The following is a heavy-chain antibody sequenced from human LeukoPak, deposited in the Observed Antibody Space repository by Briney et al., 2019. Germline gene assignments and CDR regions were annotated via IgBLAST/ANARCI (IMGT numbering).Heavy chain of an antibody. J-gene: IGHJ1*01. CDR1: GDSVSSNSAA. CDR2: TYYRSKWYN. D-gene: IGHD1-26*01. CDR3: ARGPPTTALTYFQH. Sequence: SQTLSLTCAISGDSVSSNSAAWNWIRQSPSRGLEWLGRTYYRSKWYNDYAVSVKSRITINPDTSKNQSSLQLNSVTAADTAVYYCARGPPTTALTYFQHWGQGTLVTVSS. V-gene: IGHV6-1*01.